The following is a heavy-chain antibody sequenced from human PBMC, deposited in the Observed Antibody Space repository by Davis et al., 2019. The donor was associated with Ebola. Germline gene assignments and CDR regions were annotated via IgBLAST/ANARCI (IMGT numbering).Heavy chain of an antibody. CDR3: ARDQRLSGSYYDAPLGGMDV. Sequence: PSETLSLTCTVSGGSISSYYWSWIRQPPGKGLEWIGYIYYSGSTNYNPSLKSRVTISVDTSKNQFSLKLSSVTAADTAVYYCARDQRLSGSYYDAPLGGMDVWGKGTTVTVSS. J-gene: IGHJ6*04. CDR1: GGSISSYY. CDR2: IYYSGST. V-gene: IGHV4-59*01. D-gene: IGHD3-3*01.